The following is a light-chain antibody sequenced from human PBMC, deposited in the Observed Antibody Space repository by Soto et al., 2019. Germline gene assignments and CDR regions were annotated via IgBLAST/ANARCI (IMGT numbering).Light chain of an antibody. CDR3: QQRSNWPPWT. Sequence: EILLTTSPAPLSLSSGGRATLSRRVSQSVSSYLAWYQQKPGQAPRLHIYDASNRATGIPARFSGSGSGTDFTLTISSLEPEDFAVYYCQQRSNWPPWTFGQGTKVDIK. CDR2: DAS. J-gene: IGKJ1*01. V-gene: IGKV3-11*01. CDR1: QSVSSY.